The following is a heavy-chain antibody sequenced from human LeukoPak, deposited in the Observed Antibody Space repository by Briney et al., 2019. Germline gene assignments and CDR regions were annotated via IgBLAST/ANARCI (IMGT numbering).Heavy chain of an antibody. V-gene: IGHV1-2*06. D-gene: IGHD3-10*01. CDR3: ASGPGTYGSGSYYLGY. CDR2: INPNSGGT. Sequence: GPVKVSCKASGYTFTGYYMHWVRQAPGQGLEWMGRINPNSGGTNYAQKFQGRVTMTRDTSISTAYMELSRLRSDDTAVYYCASGPGTYGSGSYYLGYRGQGTLVTVSS. J-gene: IGHJ4*02. CDR1: GYTFTGYY.